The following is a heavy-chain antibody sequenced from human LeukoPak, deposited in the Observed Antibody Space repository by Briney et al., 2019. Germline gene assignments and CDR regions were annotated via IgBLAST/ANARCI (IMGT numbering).Heavy chain of an antibody. CDR1: GFTFSSYE. CDR3: GRKSHRQQPYYDYDYMDV. V-gene: IGHV3-48*03. Sequence: GGSLRLSCAASGFTFSSYEMNWVREAPGKGLEWVSYISSSGSTIYYAGSVKGRFTISRDNAKNSLFLQMNALRPEARAVYYFGRKSHRQQPYYDYDYMDVWGKGTTVTISS. D-gene: IGHD5-18*01. CDR2: ISSSGSTI. J-gene: IGHJ6*03.